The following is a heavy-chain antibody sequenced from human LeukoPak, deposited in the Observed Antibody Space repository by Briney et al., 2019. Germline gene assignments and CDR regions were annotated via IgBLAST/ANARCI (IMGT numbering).Heavy chain of an antibody. Sequence: SETLSLTCTVSGGSISSYYWGWIRQPPGKGLEWIGSIYYSGSTYYNPSLKSRVTISVDTSKNQFSLKLSSVTAADTAVYYCARDPYGSGSQSFDYWGQGTLVTVSS. CDR2: IYYSGST. J-gene: IGHJ4*02. CDR1: GGSISSYY. V-gene: IGHV4-39*07. CDR3: ARDPYGSGSQSFDY. D-gene: IGHD3-10*01.